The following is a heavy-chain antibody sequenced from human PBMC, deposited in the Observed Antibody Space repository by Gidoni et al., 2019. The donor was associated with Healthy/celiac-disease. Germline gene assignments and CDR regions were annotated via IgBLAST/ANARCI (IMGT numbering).Heavy chain of an antibody. CDR3: ARAYDILTGFDY. CDR2: IYPSGST. V-gene: IGHV4-30-2*01. D-gene: IGHD3-9*01. Sequence: QLQLQESGSGLVKPSQTLSLTCAVSGGSISSGGYSWSWIRQPPGKGLEWIGYIYPSGSTYYNPSLKSRVTISVDRSKNQYSLKLSAVTAADTAVYYWARAYDILTGFDYWGQGTLVTVSS. CDR1: GGSISSGGYS. J-gene: IGHJ4*02.